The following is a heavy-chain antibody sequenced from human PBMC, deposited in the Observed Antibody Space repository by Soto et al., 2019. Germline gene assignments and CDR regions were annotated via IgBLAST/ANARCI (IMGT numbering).Heavy chain of an antibody. CDR1: GGSVSSDSYN. D-gene: IGHD4-17*01. CDR2: IYYSGST. V-gene: IGHV4-39*01. Sequence: QLQLQESGPGLVKPSETLSLTCTVSGGSVSSDSYNWDWIRQPPGKGLEWIGTIYYSGSTDYNPSLKSRVTISEDTSNNQFSLKVTAVTAEDTAVYYCARIYGKAFDIWGSGATVTVS. CDR3: ARIYGKAFDI. J-gene: IGHJ3*02.